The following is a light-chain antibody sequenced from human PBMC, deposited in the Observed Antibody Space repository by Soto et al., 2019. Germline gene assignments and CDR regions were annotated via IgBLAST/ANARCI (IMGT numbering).Light chain of an antibody. CDR3: QQHANWPLT. CDR1: QSVGNN. Sequence: EIVLTQSPATLYLSPGERDTLSCRASQSVGNNLAWYQQKPGQAPGLLIYEASTRATGIPARFSGSGSGTDFTLNISSLEPEDFAVYYCQQHANWPLTFGGGTKVEIK. J-gene: IGKJ4*01. CDR2: EAS. V-gene: IGKV3-11*01.